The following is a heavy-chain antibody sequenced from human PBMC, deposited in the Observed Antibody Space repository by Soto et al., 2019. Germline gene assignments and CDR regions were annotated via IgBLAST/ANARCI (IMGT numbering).Heavy chain of an antibody. CDR1: GFTFSDHY. CDR2: TRNKANSYTT. Sequence: GGSLRLSCAASGFTFSDHYMDWVRQAPGKGLEWVGRTRNKANSYTTEYAASVKGRFTISRDDSKNSLYLQMNSLKTEDTAVYYCARGGYYYDSSGYYTLDYWGQGT. J-gene: IGHJ4*02. CDR3: ARGGYYYDSSGYYTLDY. D-gene: IGHD3-22*01. V-gene: IGHV3-72*01.